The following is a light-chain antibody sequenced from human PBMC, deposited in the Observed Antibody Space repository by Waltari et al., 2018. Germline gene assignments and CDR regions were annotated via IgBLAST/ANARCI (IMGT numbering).Light chain of an antibody. Sequence: QSALTQPAPVSGSPGQSITISCTGTSSDVRGYNYVSWYQQHPGKAPKLMIFDVTERPSGVSIRFSGSKSGNTASLTISGLQAEDEADYYCSSYTSSSTPLFGGGIKLTVL. CDR3: SSYTSSSTPL. CDR2: DVT. J-gene: IGLJ2*01. V-gene: IGLV2-14*01. CDR1: SSDVRGYNY.